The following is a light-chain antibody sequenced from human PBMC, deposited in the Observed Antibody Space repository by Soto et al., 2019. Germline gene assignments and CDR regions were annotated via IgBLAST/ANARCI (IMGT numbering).Light chain of an antibody. CDR2: WAS. Sequence: DIVLTQSPDSLAVSLGERATIDCKSSQSVLYSSNNENYLAWYQQKPGHPPKLLMYWASTREPGVPDRFSGSGSGTDFTLTISSLQAEDVAVYYCQQYYTLPLTFGGGTKVEIK. V-gene: IGKV4-1*01. CDR1: QSVLYSSNNENY. CDR3: QQYYTLPLT. J-gene: IGKJ4*01.